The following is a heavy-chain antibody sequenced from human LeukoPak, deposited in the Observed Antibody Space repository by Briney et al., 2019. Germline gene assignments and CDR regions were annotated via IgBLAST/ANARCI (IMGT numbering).Heavy chain of an antibody. V-gene: IGHV4-59*11. J-gene: IGHJ2*01. CDR1: GGSISSHH. D-gene: IGHD2-15*01. Sequence: SETLSLTCTVSGGSISSHHWSCIRQPPGKGLERNGYINYTGTTNYSPSIKTRVTISVDTPKNQFSLKLNSVTAVDTAVYYCARSPYCRRGSGDSWFFDLWGRGTLVAVSS. CDR3: ARSPYCRRGSGDSWFFDL. CDR2: INYTGTT.